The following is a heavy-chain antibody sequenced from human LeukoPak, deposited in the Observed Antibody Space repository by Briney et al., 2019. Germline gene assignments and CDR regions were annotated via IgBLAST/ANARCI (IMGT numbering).Heavy chain of an antibody. V-gene: IGHV3-33*06. Sequence: QPGGSLRLSCAASGFAFSSFGMHWVRQAPGKGLEWVAVIWYDGTNKYYADSVKGRFTISRDNSKNTLYLQMNSLRAEDTAVYYCAKRESTVTTLGNWGQGTVVTVSS. CDR3: AKRESTVTTLGN. CDR2: IWYDGTNK. J-gene: IGHJ4*02. D-gene: IGHD4-17*01. CDR1: GFAFSSFG.